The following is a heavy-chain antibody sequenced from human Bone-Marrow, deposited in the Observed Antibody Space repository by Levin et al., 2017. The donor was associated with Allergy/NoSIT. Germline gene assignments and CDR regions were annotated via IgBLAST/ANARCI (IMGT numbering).Heavy chain of an antibody. D-gene: IGHD6-13*01. CDR2: ISGSSGGI. CDR3: ARDGLWVGDSSTQYQDYFYTMNV. CDR1: GFTFSTYS. Sequence: GESLKISCAASGFTFSTYSMNWVRQAPGKGLEWISYISGSSGGIYYADSVKGRFTISRDNAKNSLYLQMSSLRAEDTAVYYCARDGLWVGDSSTQYQDYFYTMNVWGQGTTVTVSS. J-gene: IGHJ6*02. V-gene: IGHV3-48*04.